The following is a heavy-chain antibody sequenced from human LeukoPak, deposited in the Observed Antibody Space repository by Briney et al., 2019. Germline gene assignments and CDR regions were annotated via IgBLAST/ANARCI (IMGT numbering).Heavy chain of an antibody. V-gene: IGHV4-59*12. CDR2: IYYSGST. CDR1: GDSISSYY. J-gene: IGHJ5*02. D-gene: IGHD3-10*01. Sequence: SETLSLTCTVSGDSISSYYWSWIRQPPGKGLEWVGYIYYSGSTNYNPSLKSRVTISADTSKNQFSLKLSSVTAADTAVYYCARDGDRAYGSRSSLSWGQGTLVTVSS. CDR3: ARDGDRAYGSRSSLS.